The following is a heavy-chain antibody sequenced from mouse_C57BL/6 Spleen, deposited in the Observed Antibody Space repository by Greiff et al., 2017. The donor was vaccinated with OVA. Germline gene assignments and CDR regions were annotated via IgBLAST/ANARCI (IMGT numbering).Heavy chain of an antibody. Sequence: EVHLVESGGGLVQPGGSLKLSCAASGFTFSDYYMYWVRQTPEKRLEWVAYISNGGGSTYYPDTVKGRFTISRDNAKNTLYLQMSRLKSEDTAMYYCARHAGNYYAMDYWGQGTSVTVSS. D-gene: IGHD2-1*01. V-gene: IGHV5-12*01. CDR1: GFTFSDYY. CDR2: ISNGGGST. J-gene: IGHJ4*01. CDR3: ARHAGNYYAMDY.